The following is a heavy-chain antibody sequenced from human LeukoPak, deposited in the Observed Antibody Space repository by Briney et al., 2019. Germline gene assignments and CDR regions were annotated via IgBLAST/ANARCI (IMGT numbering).Heavy chain of an antibody. Sequence: GGSLRLSCAASGFTFSSYAMHWVRQAPGKGLEWVAVISYDGSNKYYADSVKGRFTISRDNSKNTLYLQMNSLRAEDTAVYYCARPSTLYYYDSSGYSGHAFDIWGQGTMVTVSS. V-gene: IGHV3-30-3*01. J-gene: IGHJ3*02. CDR2: ISYDGSNK. D-gene: IGHD3-22*01. CDR3: ARPSTLYYYDSSGYSGHAFDI. CDR1: GFTFSSYA.